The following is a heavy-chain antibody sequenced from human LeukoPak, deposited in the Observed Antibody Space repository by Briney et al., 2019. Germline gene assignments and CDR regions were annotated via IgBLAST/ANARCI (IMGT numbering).Heavy chain of an antibody. CDR2: ISSSGSTI. Sequence: GGSLRLSCAASGFTFSSYEMNWVRQAPGKGLEWVSYISSSGSTIYHADSVKGRFTISRDNAKNSLYLQMNSLRAEDTAVYYCAKSPGGRHHNWGQGTLVTVSS. D-gene: IGHD3-16*01. CDR3: AKSPGGRHHN. J-gene: IGHJ4*02. V-gene: IGHV3-48*03. CDR1: GFTFSSYE.